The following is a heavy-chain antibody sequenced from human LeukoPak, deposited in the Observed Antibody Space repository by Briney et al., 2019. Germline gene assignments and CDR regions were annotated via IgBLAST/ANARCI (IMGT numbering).Heavy chain of an antibody. D-gene: IGHD6-19*01. J-gene: IGHJ3*02. CDR2: ISSSSSYI. CDR3: ASGFRGWEEPDAFDI. CDR1: GFTFSSYS. Sequence: PGGSLRLSCAASGFTFSSYSMNWVRQAPGKGLEWVSSISSSSSYIYYADSVKGRFTISRDNAKNSLYLQMNSLRAEDTAVYYCASGFRGWEEPDAFDIWGQGTMVTVSS. V-gene: IGHV3-21*01.